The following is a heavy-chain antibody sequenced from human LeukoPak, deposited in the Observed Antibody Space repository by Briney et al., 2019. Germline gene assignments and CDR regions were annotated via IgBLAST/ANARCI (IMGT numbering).Heavy chain of an antibody. Sequence: SETLSLTCTVSGGSISSSSYYWGWICQPPGKGLEWIGSIYYSGSTYYNPSLKSRVTISVDTSKNQFSLKLSSVTAADTAVYYCARHALGSFDYWGQGTLVTVSS. J-gene: IGHJ4*02. V-gene: IGHV4-39*01. D-gene: IGHD1-26*01. CDR3: ARHALGSFDY. CDR1: GGSISSSSYY. CDR2: IYYSGST.